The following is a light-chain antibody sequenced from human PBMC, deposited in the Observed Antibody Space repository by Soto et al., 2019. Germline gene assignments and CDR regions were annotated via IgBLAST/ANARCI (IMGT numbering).Light chain of an antibody. CDR1: QSISSY. CDR3: QQSDSMPPT. Sequence: DIQMTQSPSSLSASVGDRVTITCLASQSISSYLNWYQLKPGKAPMLLLYAAYNVQSGVPSRFSGSGSGTDFTLTISSLQPEDFATYYCQQSDSMPPTFGGGTKVEIK. V-gene: IGKV1-39*01. J-gene: IGKJ4*01. CDR2: AAY.